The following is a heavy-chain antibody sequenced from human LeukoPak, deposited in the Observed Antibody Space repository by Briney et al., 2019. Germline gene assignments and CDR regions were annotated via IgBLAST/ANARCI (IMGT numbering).Heavy chain of an antibody. CDR3: ARVCRNDFWSGHPFDP. D-gene: IGHD3-3*01. CDR2: IIPIFGTA. V-gene: IGHV1-69*13. CDR1: GGTFSSYA. Sequence: SVKVSCKASGGTFSSYAISWVRQAPGQGLEWMGGIIPIFGTANYAQKFQGRVTITADESTSTAYMELSSLRSEDTAVYYCARVCRNDFWSGHPFDPWGQGTLVTVSS. J-gene: IGHJ5*02.